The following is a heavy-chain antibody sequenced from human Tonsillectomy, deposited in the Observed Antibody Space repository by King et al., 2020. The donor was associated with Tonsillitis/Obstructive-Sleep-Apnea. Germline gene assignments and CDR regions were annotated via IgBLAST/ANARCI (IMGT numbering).Heavy chain of an antibody. J-gene: IGHJ6*03. Sequence: VQLVESGGGVVQPGRSLRLSCAASGFTFSSYAMHWVRQAPGKGLEWVAVISYDGSHKYYADSVKGRFTISRDNSKNTLYLQMDSLRAEDTAVYYFARDGGSNGYNLVYYYYYYMDVWGKGTTVTVSS. D-gene: IGHD5-24*01. CDR2: ISYDGSHK. CDR3: ARDGGSNGYNLVYYYYYYMDV. V-gene: IGHV3-30*04. CDR1: GFTFSSYA.